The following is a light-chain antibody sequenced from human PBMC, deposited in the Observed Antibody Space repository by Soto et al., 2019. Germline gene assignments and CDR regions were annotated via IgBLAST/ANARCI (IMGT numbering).Light chain of an antibody. J-gene: IGKJ4*01. CDR3: QQYNTCPRT. V-gene: IGKV1-5*01. CDR1: ESASKW. CDR2: GAS. Sequence: IQLTQFPSALSASVGDSVTITCRASESASKWVAWYQQKPGRSPTLLIYGASSLQSGVPSRFSGSGSETDFTLTISSLQPEDFATYYCQQYNTCPRTFGGGTKVDIK.